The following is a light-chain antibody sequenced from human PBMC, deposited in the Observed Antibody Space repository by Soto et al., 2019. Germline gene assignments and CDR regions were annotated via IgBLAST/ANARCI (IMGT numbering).Light chain of an antibody. V-gene: IGLV1-44*01. CDR1: SSNIGRNT. J-gene: IGLJ1*01. Sequence: QSVLTQPPSASETPGQRVTISCSGSSSNIGRNTVNWYQQLPGTAPKLVIYSNNQRPSGVPDRFSGSKSGTSGSLAISGLQSENEADYYCAAWDNSLSEYVFGTGTKV. CDR3: AAWDNSLSEYV. CDR2: SNN.